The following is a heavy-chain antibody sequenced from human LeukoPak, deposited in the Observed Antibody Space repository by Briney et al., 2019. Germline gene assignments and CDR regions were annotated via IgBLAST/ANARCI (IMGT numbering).Heavy chain of an antibody. CDR2: VGTGGVNT. CDR1: GFTFSNYG. Sequence: PGGSLRLSCAASGFTFSNYGMSWVRQAPGKGLEWVSGVGTGGVNTYHAESVKGRFTISRDNSKNTLFLRMNSLRAEDTAVYYCAQERGGAWGQGTLVTVSS. CDR3: AQERGGA. J-gene: IGHJ5*02. D-gene: IGHD3-16*01. V-gene: IGHV3-23*01.